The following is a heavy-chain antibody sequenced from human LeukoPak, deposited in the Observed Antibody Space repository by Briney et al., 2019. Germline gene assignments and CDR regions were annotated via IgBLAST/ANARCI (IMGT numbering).Heavy chain of an antibody. CDR3: ARDRVGATDYFDY. V-gene: IGHV3-30-3*01. D-gene: IGHD1-26*01. Sequence: GRSLRLSCAASGFTFSSYAMHWVRQAPGKGLEWVAVISYDGSNKYYADSVKGRFTISRDNSKNTLYLQMNSMRAEDTAVYYCARDRVGATDYFDYWGQGTLVTVSS. CDR1: GFTFSSYA. J-gene: IGHJ4*02. CDR2: ISYDGSNK.